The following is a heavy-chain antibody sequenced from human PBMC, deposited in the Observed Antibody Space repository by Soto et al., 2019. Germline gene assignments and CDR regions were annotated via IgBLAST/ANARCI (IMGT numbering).Heavy chain of an antibody. V-gene: IGHV1-69*06. CDR3: AIGPYYDYVWGSYRWGAFDI. J-gene: IGHJ3*02. CDR1: GGTFSSYA. D-gene: IGHD3-16*02. Sequence: QVQLVQSGAEVKKPGSSVKVSCKASGGTFSSYAISWVRQAPGQGLEWMGGIIPIFGTANYAQKFQGRVTITADKSTSTPYMELSSLRSEDTAVYYCAIGPYYDYVWGSYRWGAFDIWGQGTMVTVSS. CDR2: IIPIFGTA.